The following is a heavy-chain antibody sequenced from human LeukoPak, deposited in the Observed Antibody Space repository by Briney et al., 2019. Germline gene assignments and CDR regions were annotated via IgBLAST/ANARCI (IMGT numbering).Heavy chain of an antibody. D-gene: IGHD3-9*01. Sequence: ASVKVSCKASGYTFTSYYMHWVRQAPGQGLEWMGIINPSGGSTSYAQKFQGRVTMTGDTSTSTVYMELSSLRSEDTAVYYCARAVLVGPLDYWGQGTLVTVSS. J-gene: IGHJ4*02. CDR2: INPSGGST. CDR3: ARAVLVGPLDY. CDR1: GYTFTSYY. V-gene: IGHV1-46*01.